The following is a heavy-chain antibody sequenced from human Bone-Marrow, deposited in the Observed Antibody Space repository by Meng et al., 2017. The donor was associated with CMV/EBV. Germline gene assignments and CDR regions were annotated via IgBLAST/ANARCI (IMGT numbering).Heavy chain of an antibody. J-gene: IGHJ6*02. CDR1: GFTFSDYS. V-gene: IGHV3-30*03. D-gene: IGHD6-6*01. CDR2: ISYDGSNK. Sequence: GESLKISCAASGFTFSDYSMNWVRQAPGKGLEWVAVISYDGSNKYYADSVKGRFTISRDNSKNTLYLQMNSLRAEDTAVYYCARDLEQLVPPYYYYGMDVWGQGTTVTVSS. CDR3: ARDLEQLVPPYYYYGMDV.